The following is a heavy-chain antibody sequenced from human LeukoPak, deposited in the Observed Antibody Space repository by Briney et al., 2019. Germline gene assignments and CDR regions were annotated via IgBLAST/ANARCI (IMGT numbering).Heavy chain of an antibody. CDR1: GGSISSYH. V-gene: IGHV4-4*09. CDR3: ARDRVSGSYLYYFDY. D-gene: IGHD1-26*01. Sequence: SETLSLTCTVSGGSISSYHWSWVRQPPGKGLEWIGYILTSGSTNYNPSLKSRLTISVDTSTNQFTLKLSSVTAADTAVYYCARDRVSGSYLYYFDYWGQGLWSPPPQ. J-gene: IGHJ4*02. CDR2: ILTSGST.